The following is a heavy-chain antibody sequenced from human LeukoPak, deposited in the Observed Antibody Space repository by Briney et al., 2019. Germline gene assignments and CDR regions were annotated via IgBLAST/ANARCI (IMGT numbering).Heavy chain of an antibody. CDR2: MSHDGNNE. CDR1: GFTFSDYV. Sequence: PGKSLRLSCAASGFTFSDYVIYWVRQAPGKGLEWVAVMSHDGNNEEYADSVKGRFTISRDNSKKTLYLQMNSLRPDDTAMYYCARDFDIMTGYSVFDYWGQGTLVTVSS. J-gene: IGHJ4*02. CDR3: ARDFDIMTGYSVFDY. V-gene: IGHV3-30*04. D-gene: IGHD3-9*01.